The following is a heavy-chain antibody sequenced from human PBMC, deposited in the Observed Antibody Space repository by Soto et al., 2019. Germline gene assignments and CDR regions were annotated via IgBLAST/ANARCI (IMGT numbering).Heavy chain of an antibody. CDR1: GFTFSSHG. D-gene: IGHD3-22*01. V-gene: IGHV3-23*01. J-gene: IGHJ4*02. Sequence: PGGSLRLSCAASGFTFSSHGMSWVRQAPGKGLECVSAISGSGGSTYYADSVKGRFTISRDNSKNTLYLQMNSLRAEDTAVYYCAKDRSLSYYDSSGYWVYWGQGTLVTV. CDR2: ISGSGGST. CDR3: AKDRSLSYYDSSGYWVY.